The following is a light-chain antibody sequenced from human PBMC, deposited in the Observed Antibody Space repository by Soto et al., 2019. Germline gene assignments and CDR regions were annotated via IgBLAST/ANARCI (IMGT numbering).Light chain of an antibody. Sequence: DIQMTQSPSTLSASVGDRVTITCRASHNVINWLAWHQQRPGKAPNLLIYKASTLENGVPSRFTGNGSGTELTLTISSLQPDDFANYYGQQYNSYTYTFGQGTKQGIK. V-gene: IGKV1-5*03. CDR2: KAS. J-gene: IGKJ2*01. CDR1: HNVINW. CDR3: QQYNSYTYT.